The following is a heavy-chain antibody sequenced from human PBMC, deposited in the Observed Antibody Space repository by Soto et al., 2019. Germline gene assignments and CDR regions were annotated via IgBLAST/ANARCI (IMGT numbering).Heavy chain of an antibody. CDR3: ARGWIVVVTAILRRYNWFDP. J-gene: IGHJ5*02. CDR1: GGSFSGYY. CDR2: INHSGST. V-gene: IGHV4-34*01. D-gene: IGHD2-21*02. Sequence: SETLSLTCAVYGGSFSGYYWSWIRQPPGKGLEWIGEINHSGSTNYNPSLKSRVTISVDTSKNQFSLKLSSVTAADTAVYYCARGWIVVVTAILRRYNWFDPWGQGTLVTVSS.